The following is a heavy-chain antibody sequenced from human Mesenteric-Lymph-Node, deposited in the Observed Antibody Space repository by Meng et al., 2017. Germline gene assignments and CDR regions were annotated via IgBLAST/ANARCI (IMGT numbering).Heavy chain of an antibody. CDR1: GGTFSSYG. Sequence: ASVKVSCKASGGTFSSYGISWVRQAPGQGLEWMGWINPDSGDTNYAQKFQGRVTMTRDTSISTAYMELSRLRSDDTAVYYCATVEAAVAEFDYWGQGTLVTVSS. D-gene: IGHD6-19*01. CDR3: ATVEAAVAEFDY. CDR2: INPDSGDT. J-gene: IGHJ4*02. V-gene: IGHV1-2*02.